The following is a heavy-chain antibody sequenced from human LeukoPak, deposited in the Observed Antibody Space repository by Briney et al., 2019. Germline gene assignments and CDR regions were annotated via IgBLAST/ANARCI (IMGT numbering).Heavy chain of an antibody. J-gene: IGHJ4*02. D-gene: IGHD6-19*01. Sequence: PGGSLRLSCAASGFTFSNYAMHWVRQAPGKGLEWVAVISYDGSNKYYADSVKGRFTISRDNSKNTLYLQMNSLRAEDTAVYYCARESSGWYFDYWGQGTLVTVSS. CDR3: ARESSGWYFDY. CDR2: ISYDGSNK. CDR1: GFTFSNYA. V-gene: IGHV3-30-3*01.